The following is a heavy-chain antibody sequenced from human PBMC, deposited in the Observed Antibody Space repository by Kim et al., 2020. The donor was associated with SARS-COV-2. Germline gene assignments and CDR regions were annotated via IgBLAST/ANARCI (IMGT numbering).Heavy chain of an antibody. CDR2: IVGSGAIT. Sequence: GGSLRLSCAASGFTFRSYAMGWVRQAPGKGLEWVSDIVGSGAITYYADSVKGRFTISRDNSKNTLYLQMNSLRAEDTARYYCAKRPVGGGSPNGMDVWGQATTVTV. D-gene: IGHD2-15*01. V-gene: IGHV3-23*01. J-gene: IGHJ6*02. CDR1: GFTFRSYA. CDR3: AKRPVGGGSPNGMDV.